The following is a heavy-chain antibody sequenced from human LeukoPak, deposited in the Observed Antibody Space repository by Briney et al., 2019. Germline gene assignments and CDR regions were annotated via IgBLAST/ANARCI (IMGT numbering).Heavy chain of an antibody. J-gene: IGHJ4*02. Sequence: GGSLRLSCAASGFPFSSYAMSWVRQAPGKGLEWVSLISGSGGSTYYADSVKGRFTISRDNSKNTLYLQMNSLRAEDTAVYYCAKVPPRSDSSSWYYYDYWGQGPLVTVS. CDR3: AKVPPRSDSSSWYYYDY. CDR1: GFPFSSYA. V-gene: IGHV3-23*01. D-gene: IGHD6-13*01. CDR2: ISGSGGST.